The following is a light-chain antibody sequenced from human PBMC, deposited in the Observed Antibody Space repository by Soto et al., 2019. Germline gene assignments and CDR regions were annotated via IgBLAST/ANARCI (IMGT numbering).Light chain of an antibody. CDR1: QSINTW. J-gene: IGKJ1*01. CDR2: DVS. V-gene: IGKV1-5*01. CDR3: QQYQTYSRT. Sequence: DIQMTQSPSTVSASVGDRITITCRASQSINTWLAWYRQRPGEAPQLLIYDVSTLAMGVPPRFSGSGSGTDFTLSISRLQPDDFATFYCQQYQTYSRTFGQGTKVEVK.